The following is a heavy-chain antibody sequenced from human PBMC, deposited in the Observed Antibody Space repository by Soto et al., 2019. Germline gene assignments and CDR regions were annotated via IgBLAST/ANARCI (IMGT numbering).Heavy chain of an antibody. CDR2: MNPNSGNT. V-gene: IGHV1-8*01. CDR1: GYTFTSYD. CDR3: ARGVIAVAGYYYYYMDV. Sequence: VSVKVSCKASGYTFTSYDINWVRQATGQGLEWMGWMNPNSGNTGYAQKFQGRVTMTRNTSISTAYMELSSLRSEDTAVYYCARGVIAVAGYYYYYMDVWGKGTTVTVSS. D-gene: IGHD6-19*01. J-gene: IGHJ6*03.